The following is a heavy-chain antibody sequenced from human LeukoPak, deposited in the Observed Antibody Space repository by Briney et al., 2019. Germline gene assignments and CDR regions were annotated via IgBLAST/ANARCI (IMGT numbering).Heavy chain of an antibody. Sequence: SETLSLTCTVSGGSISSGSYYWRWIRQPAGKGLEWIGRIYTSGSTNYNPSLKSRVTISVDTSKNQFSLKLSSVTAADTAVYYCARGRYSSSPTGYFQHWGQGTLVTVSS. CDR1: GGSISSGSYY. D-gene: IGHD6-13*01. CDR2: IYTSGST. J-gene: IGHJ1*01. CDR3: ARGRYSSSPTGYFQH. V-gene: IGHV4-61*02.